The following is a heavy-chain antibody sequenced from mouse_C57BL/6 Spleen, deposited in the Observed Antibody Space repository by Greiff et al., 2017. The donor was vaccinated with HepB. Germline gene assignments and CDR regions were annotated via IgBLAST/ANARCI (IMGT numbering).Heavy chain of an antibody. CDR3: ARRVYPGWYFDG. Sequence: VQLQQPGAELVRPGSSVKLSCKASGYTFTSYWMHWVKQRPIQGLEWIGNIDPSDSETHYNQKFKDKATLTVDKSSSTAYMQLSSLTSEDSAVYYCARRVYPGWYFDGWGTGTTVTVSS. CDR1: GYTFTSYW. D-gene: IGHD1-1*01. V-gene: IGHV1-52*01. J-gene: IGHJ1*03. CDR2: IDPSDSET.